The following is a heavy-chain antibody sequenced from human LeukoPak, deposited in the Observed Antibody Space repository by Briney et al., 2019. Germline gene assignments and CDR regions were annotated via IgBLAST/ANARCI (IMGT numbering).Heavy chain of an antibody. V-gene: IGHV4-4*02. D-gene: IGHD6-19*01. Sequence: KPSGTLSLTCAVSGGSISSSNWWSWVRPPPGKGLEWIGEIYHSGSTNYNPSLKSRVTISVDKSKNQFSLKLSSVTAADTAVYYCARAPGIAVGYAFDIWGQGTMVTVSS. J-gene: IGHJ3*02. CDR1: GGSISSSNW. CDR3: ARAPGIAVGYAFDI. CDR2: IYHSGST.